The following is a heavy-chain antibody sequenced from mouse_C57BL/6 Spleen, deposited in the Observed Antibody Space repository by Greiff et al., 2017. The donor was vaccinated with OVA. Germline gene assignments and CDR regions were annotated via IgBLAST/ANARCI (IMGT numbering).Heavy chain of an antibody. CDR1: GYAFSSSW. Sequence: VKVVESGPELVKPGASVKISCKASGYAFSSSWMNWVKQRPGKGLEWIGRIYPGDGDTNYNGKFKGKATLTADKSSSTAYMQLSSLTSEDSAVYFCARSYDYDVRFAYWGQGTLVTVSA. J-gene: IGHJ3*01. V-gene: IGHV1-82*01. CDR2: IYPGDGDT. D-gene: IGHD2-4*01. CDR3: ARSYDYDVRFAY.